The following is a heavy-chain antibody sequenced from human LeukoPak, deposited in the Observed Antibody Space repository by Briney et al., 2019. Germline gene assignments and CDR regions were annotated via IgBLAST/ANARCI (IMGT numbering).Heavy chain of an antibody. CDR3: ARGVRWLQLPYFDY. J-gene: IGHJ4*02. CDR2: IYYSGST. Sequence: SQTLSLTCPVSSGSISSGVYYWSWLRQHPGKGLEWIGYIYYSGSTYYNPSLKSRVTISVDTSMNQFSLKLSSVTAADTAVYYCARGVRWLQLPYFDYWGQGTLVTVSS. V-gene: IGHV4-31*03. D-gene: IGHD5-24*01. CDR1: SGSISSGVYY.